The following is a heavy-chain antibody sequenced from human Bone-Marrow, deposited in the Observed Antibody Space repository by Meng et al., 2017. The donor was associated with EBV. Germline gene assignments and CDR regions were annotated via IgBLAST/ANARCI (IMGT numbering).Heavy chain of an antibody. J-gene: IGHJ4*02. D-gene: IGHD6-19*01. CDR2: ISGSDDNT. Sequence: VKLLKAGGGLVQLGGSLRLSCAASGFSFRPYVMTWVRQAPGKGLEWVSAISGSDDNTYYADSVKGRFAISRDNSKSTLYLQMDSLRAGDTAVYYCVKGGWCDDWGQGTLVTVSS. CDR3: VKGGWCDD. V-gene: IGHV3-23*01. CDR1: GFSFRPYV.